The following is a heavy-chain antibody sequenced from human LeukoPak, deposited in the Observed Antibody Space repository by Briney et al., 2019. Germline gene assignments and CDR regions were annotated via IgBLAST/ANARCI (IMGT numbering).Heavy chain of an antibody. CDR2: MNPNSGNT. CDR1: GYTFTSYD. D-gene: IGHD3-10*01. Sequence: ASVKVSCKASGYTFTSYDFNWVRQATGQGLEWTGWMNPNSGNTGYAQKFQGRVTITADESTSTAYMELSSLRSEDTAVYYCARVYYGSGSHGAPFDYWGQGTLVTVSS. CDR3: ARVYYGSGSHGAPFDY. V-gene: IGHV1-8*03. J-gene: IGHJ4*02.